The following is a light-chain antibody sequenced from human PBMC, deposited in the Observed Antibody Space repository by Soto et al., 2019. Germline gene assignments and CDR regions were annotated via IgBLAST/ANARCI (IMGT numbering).Light chain of an antibody. CDR1: QSVGSS. V-gene: IGKV3-11*01. Sequence: EIVLTQSPATLSLSPGERATLSCRASQSVGSSFAWYQQKPGQAPRLLIHDTSNRATDIPARFSGSGSGTDFTLTISSLEPEDFAFYYCQQRSNWSLLTFGGRTKVEIK. J-gene: IGKJ4*01. CDR3: QQRSNWSLLT. CDR2: DTS.